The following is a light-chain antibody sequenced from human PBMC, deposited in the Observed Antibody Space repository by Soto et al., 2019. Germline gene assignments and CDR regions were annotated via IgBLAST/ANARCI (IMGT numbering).Light chain of an antibody. J-gene: IGKJ1*01. CDR3: QHRGT. CDR1: QSVSSY. Sequence: EIVLTQSPATLSLSPGERATLSCRASQSVSSYLAWYQQKPGQAPRLLIYDASNRATGIPARFSGSGSGTDFTLTISSLEPEDFAVYYCQHRGTFGQGTKV. CDR2: DAS. V-gene: IGKV3-11*01.